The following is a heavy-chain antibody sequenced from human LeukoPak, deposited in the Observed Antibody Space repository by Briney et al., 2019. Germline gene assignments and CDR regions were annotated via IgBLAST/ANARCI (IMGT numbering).Heavy chain of an antibody. V-gene: IGHV3-23*01. CDR1: GFTFSSYT. CDR2: ISGSGGST. Sequence: GGSLRLSCAASGFTFSSYTITWVRQAPGKGLEWVSSISGSGGSTYYADSVKGRFTISRDNSKNTLYLQMNSLRAEDTAVYYCAKMRGQYYHSYYMDAWGKGTTVTVSS. J-gene: IGHJ6*03. CDR3: AKMRGQYYHSYYMDA.